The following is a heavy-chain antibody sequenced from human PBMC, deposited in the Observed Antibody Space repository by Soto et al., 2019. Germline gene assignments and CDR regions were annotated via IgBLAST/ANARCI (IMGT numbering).Heavy chain of an antibody. J-gene: IGHJ4*02. CDR1: GYTFTSYG. CDR2: ISAYNGNT. Sequence: QVQLVQSGAEVKKPGASVKVSCKASGYTFTSYGISWVRQAPGQGLEWMGWISAYNGNTNYAQKLQGRVTMTTDTSTXXAYMELRSLRSDDTAVYYCARDPLPFLTGYYPPEYWGQGTLVTVSS. D-gene: IGHD3-9*01. V-gene: IGHV1-18*01. CDR3: ARDPLPFLTGYYPPEY.